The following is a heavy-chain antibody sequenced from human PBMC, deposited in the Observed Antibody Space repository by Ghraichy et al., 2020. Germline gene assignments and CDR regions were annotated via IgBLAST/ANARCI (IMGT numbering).Heavy chain of an antibody. CDR2: IYHSGST. V-gene: IGHV4-4*02. CDR3: ARDPRGYYDSSGYIY. CDR1: GGSISSSNW. Sequence: SETLSLTCAVSGGSISSSNWWSWVRQPPGKGLEWIGEIYHSGSTNYNPSLKSRVTISVDKSKNQFSLKLSSVTAADTAVYYCARDPRGYYDSSGYIYWGQGTLVTVSS. D-gene: IGHD3-22*01. J-gene: IGHJ4*02.